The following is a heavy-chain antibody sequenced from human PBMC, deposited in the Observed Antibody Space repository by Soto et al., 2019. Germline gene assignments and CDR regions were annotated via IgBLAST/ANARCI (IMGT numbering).Heavy chain of an antibody. Sequence: EVQLLESGGGLVQPGGSRRLSCAASGFTFSSYAMSWVRQAPGKGLEWVSAIGGSGGSIYYADSVKGRLTISRDNAKNSLYLQMNSLRAEDTAVYYCARGGAYCGGACTSDWFDPWGQGTLVTVSS. D-gene: IGHD2-21*02. J-gene: IGHJ5*02. V-gene: IGHV3-23*01. CDR2: IGGSGGSI. CDR3: ARGGAYCGGACTSDWFDP. CDR1: GFTFSSYA.